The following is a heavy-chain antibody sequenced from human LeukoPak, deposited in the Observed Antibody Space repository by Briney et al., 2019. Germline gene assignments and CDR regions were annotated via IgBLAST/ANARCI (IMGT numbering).Heavy chain of an antibody. V-gene: IGHV4-34*01. D-gene: IGHD4-17*01. CDR3: ARQSHYGDYTFDY. CDR1: GGTFSGYY. Sequence: PSETLSLTCAVYGGTFSGYYWSWIRQPPGKGLEWIGEINHSGNTNYNPSLKSRVTISIDTSKNQFSLKLSSVTAADTAVYYCARQSHYGDYTFDYWGQGTLVTVSS. J-gene: IGHJ4*02. CDR2: INHSGNT.